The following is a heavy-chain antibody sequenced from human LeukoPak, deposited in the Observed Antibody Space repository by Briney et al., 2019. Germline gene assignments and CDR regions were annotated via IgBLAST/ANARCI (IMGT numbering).Heavy chain of an antibody. V-gene: IGHV4-59*08. CDR3: ARHQYTSGWYGWFDP. CDR2: IFYSGST. J-gene: IGHJ5*02. D-gene: IGHD6-19*01. Sequence: PSETLSLTCTVSSGSISSYYWSWIRQPPGKGLEWIGYIFYSGSTNYNPPLKSRVTILVDTSNNQLSLKLSSVTAADTAVYYCARHQYTSGWYGWFDPWGQGTLVTVSS. CDR1: SGSISSYY.